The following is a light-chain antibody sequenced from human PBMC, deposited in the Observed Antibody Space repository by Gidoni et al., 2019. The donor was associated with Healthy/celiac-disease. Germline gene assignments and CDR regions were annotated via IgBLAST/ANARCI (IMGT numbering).Light chain of an antibody. CDR2: AAS. CDR3: QQYYSYPPFT. J-gene: IGKJ3*01. V-gene: IGKV1-8*01. Sequence: AIRMTQPPSFLSASTGDRVTITCQASQGISSYLAWYQQKPGKAAKLLIYAASTLQSGVPSRFSGSGAGTDFTLTISCLQSEDFATYYCQQYYSYPPFTFGPGTKVDIK. CDR1: QGISSY.